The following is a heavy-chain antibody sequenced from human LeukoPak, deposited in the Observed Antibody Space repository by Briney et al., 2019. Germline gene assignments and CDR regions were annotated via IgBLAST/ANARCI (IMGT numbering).Heavy chain of an antibody. Sequence: GGSLRLSCAASGFSFNDYGMHWVRQAPGKGLEWVAFIEYAGTDTYYGASVKGRFTISTDTSKNTLFLQMNSLTTEDTAMYFCAKDGTGYYRTIDYWGQGTLVTVSS. D-gene: IGHD3/OR15-3a*01. J-gene: IGHJ4*02. CDR3: AKDGTGYYRTIDY. V-gene: IGHV3-30*02. CDR2: IEYAGTDT. CDR1: GFSFNDYG.